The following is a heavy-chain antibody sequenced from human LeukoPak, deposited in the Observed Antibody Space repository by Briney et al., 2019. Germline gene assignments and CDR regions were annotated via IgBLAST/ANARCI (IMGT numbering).Heavy chain of an antibody. J-gene: IGHJ4*02. CDR1: GGTFSSYA. D-gene: IGHD1-26*01. Sequence: SVKVSCKASGGTFSSYAVSWVRQAPGQGLEWMGGIIPIFGTAKYAQKFQGRVTITTDESTSTAYVELSSLRSEDTAVYYCARGIVGATPLDYWGQGTLVTVST. CDR2: IIPIFGTA. V-gene: IGHV1-69*05. CDR3: ARGIVGATPLDY.